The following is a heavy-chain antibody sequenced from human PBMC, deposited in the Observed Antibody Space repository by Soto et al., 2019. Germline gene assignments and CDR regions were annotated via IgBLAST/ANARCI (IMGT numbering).Heavy chain of an antibody. D-gene: IGHD6-6*01. V-gene: IGHV1-69*13. CDR2: IIPIFGTA. CDR1: GVTFSSYA. Sequence: SVKVSCKASGVTFSSYAISWVRQAPVQGLEWMGGIIPIFGTANYAQKFQGRVTITADESTSTAYMELSSLRSEDTAVYYCARDGLVDSSSHDYYYYGMDVWGQGTTVTVSS. CDR3: ARDGLVDSSSHDYYYYGMDV. J-gene: IGHJ6*02.